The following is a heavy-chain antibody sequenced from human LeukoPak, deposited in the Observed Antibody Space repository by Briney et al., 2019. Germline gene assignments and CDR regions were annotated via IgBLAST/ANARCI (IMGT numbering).Heavy chain of an antibody. D-gene: IGHD1-14*01. Sequence: GGSLRLSCAASGFTFSSYAMSWVRQAPGKGLEWVSAISGSGGSTYYADSVKGRLTTSRDNSKRTVYLQMNSLRAEDTAVYYCAKNGEPYYYMDVWGKGTTVTVSS. V-gene: IGHV3-23*01. CDR1: GFTFSSYA. J-gene: IGHJ6*03. CDR3: AKNGEPYYYMDV. CDR2: ISGSGGST.